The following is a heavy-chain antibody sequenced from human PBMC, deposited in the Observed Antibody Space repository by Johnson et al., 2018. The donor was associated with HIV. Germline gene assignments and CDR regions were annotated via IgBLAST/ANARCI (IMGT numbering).Heavy chain of an antibody. Sequence: QVLLVESGGGLVKPGGSLRLSCAASGFTFSDSYMSWIRQAPGQGLEWVSYISSSGSTLYYADSVKGRFTISRDNAKNSLYLQMNRLRAEDTAVYYCARVLGTSDAFDIWGQGTVVTVSS. V-gene: IGHV3-11*04. CDR1: GFTFSDSY. D-gene: IGHD1-1*01. CDR2: ISSSGSTL. J-gene: IGHJ3*02. CDR3: ARVLGTSDAFDI.